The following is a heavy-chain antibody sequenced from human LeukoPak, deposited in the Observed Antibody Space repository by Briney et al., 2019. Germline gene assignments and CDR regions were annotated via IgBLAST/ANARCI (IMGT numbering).Heavy chain of an antibody. D-gene: IGHD3-22*01. CDR3: ASRINMIVANY. V-gene: IGHV3-48*01. Sequence: GGSLRLSCAASGFTFSSYSMNWVRQAPGKGLEWVSYISSSSSTIYYADSVKGRFTISRDNSKNTLYLQMNSLRAEDTAVYYCASRINMIVANYWGQGTLVTVSS. J-gene: IGHJ4*02. CDR1: GFTFSSYS. CDR2: ISSSSSTI.